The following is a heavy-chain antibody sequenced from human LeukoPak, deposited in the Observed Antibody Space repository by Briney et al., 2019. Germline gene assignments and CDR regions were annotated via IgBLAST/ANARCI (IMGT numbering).Heavy chain of an antibody. CDR3: ARDLSDSSGFDY. D-gene: IGHD3-22*01. CDR1: GYTFTGYY. V-gene: IGHV1-2*02. CDR2: INPNSGGT. Sequence: APVKVSCKASGYTFTGYYMHWVRQAPGQGLEWMGWINPNSGGTNYAQKFQGRVTMTRDTSISTAYMELSRLRSDDTAVYYCARDLSDSSGFDYWGQGTLVTVSS. J-gene: IGHJ4*02.